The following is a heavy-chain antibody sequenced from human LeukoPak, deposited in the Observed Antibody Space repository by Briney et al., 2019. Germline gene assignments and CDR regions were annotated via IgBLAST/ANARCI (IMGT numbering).Heavy chain of an antibody. CDR3: ASHGSDIAATPFFDY. D-gene: IGHD5-12*01. CDR1: GGSISSSSYY. Sequence: NSSETLSLTCTVSGGSISSSSYYWGWIRQPPGKGLEWIGSIYYSGSTYYNPSLKSRVTISVDTSKNQFSLKLSSVTAADTAVYYCASHGSDIAATPFFDYWGQGTLVTVSS. V-gene: IGHV4-39*01. J-gene: IGHJ4*02. CDR2: IYYSGST.